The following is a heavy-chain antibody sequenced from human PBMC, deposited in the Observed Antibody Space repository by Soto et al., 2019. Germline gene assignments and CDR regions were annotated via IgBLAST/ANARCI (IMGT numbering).Heavy chain of an antibody. CDR2: IHNGGST. D-gene: IGHD2-2*02. V-gene: IGHV4-59*11. J-gene: IGHJ4*02. Sequence: PSEIMPLTDTVLGGTIGDHYCMRIRPSPGKGLEYIGYIHNGGSTNYNPPLKSRVIISVDTSKNHFSLKLTSVTAADTVFYYCAPRFYTSVVLFDYLGQGTPVTVSS. CDR1: GGTIGDHY. CDR3: APRFYTSVVLFDY.